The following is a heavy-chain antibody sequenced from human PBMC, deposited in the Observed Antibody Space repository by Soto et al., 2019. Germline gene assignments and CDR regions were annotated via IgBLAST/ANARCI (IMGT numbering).Heavy chain of an antibody. CDR2: IYHSRNT. CDR3: ARYCSGGSCYLAP. Sequence: PSETLSLTCTVSGDSVSSRGYFWAWLRQPPGKRLEWIGSIYHSRNTYYNPSLKSRVTISVDTSKNQFSLKLISVTAADTAVYYCARYCSGGSCYLAPWGQGTLVTVSS. J-gene: IGHJ5*02. CDR1: GDSVSSRGYF. D-gene: IGHD2-15*01. V-gene: IGHV4-39*07.